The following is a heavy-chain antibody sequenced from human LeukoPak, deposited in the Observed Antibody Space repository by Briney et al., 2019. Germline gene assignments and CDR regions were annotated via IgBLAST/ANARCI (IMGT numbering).Heavy chain of an antibody. CDR1: GFTLSSYE. CDR2: ISSSGSTI. J-gene: IGHJ3*01. V-gene: IGHV3-48*03. CDR3: ARGVRPDAYDV. Sequence: GGSLRLSCAASGFTLSSYEMNWVRQAPGKGLEWVSYISSSGSTIHYADSVKGRFTISRDNAKNSLYLQMNSLRAEDTAVYYCARGVRPDAYDVWGQGTMVTVSS. D-gene: IGHD3-10*02.